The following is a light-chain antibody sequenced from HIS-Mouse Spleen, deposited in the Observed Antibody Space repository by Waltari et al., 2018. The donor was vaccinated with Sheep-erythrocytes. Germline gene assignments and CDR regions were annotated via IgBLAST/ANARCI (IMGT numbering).Light chain of an antibody. V-gene: IGLV2-11*01. CDR3: CSYAGSYNHV. CDR2: DVS. Sequence: QSALTQPRSVSGSPGQSVTISCTGTSSDVGGYNNVPWYQQHPGNAPKLMIYDVSKRPSGVPDRFSGSKSGNTASLTISGLQAEDEADYYCCSYAGSYNHVFATGTKVTVL. CDR1: SSDVGGYNN. J-gene: IGLJ1*01.